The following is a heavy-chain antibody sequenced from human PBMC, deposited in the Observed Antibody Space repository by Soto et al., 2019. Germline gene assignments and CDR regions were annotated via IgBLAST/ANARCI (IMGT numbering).Heavy chain of an antibody. CDR3: ASSEFH. CDR1: GGSISSSNYH. J-gene: IGHJ4*02. Sequence: ETLSLTCTVSGGSISSSNYHWGWIRQPPGKGLEWIGSMYYSGSAYHNPSLKSRVTISVDTSKNQFSLKLTSVTAADTAVYYCASSEFHWGQGTLVTVSS. V-gene: IGHV4-39*01. CDR2: MYYSGSA. D-gene: IGHD3-10*01.